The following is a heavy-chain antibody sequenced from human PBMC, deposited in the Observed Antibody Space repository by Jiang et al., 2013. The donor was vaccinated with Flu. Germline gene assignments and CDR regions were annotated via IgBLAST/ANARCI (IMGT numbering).Heavy chain of an antibody. J-gene: IGHJ4*02. CDR3: ARVDYDYTWGSPDY. CDR1: TFTFSDYY. D-gene: IGHD3-16*01. Sequence: GVVQPGGSLRLSCAASTFTFSDYYMHWVRQAPGKGLEWVAIISYDGSREYYADSVRGRFTISRDNSKNTLYLQMNSLRVDDTAIYYCARVDYDYTWGSPDYWGQGTLVTVSS. V-gene: IGHV3-30-3*01. CDR2: ISYDGSRE.